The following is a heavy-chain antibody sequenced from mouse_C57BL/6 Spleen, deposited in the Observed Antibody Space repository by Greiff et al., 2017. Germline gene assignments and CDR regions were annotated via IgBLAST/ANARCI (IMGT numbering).Heavy chain of an antibody. D-gene: IGHD2-4*01. CDR3: ARPGIYYDYDFFAY. CDR2: ISSGSSTI. CDR1: GFTFSDYG. Sequence: EVMLVESGGGLVKPVGSLKLSCAASGFTFSDYGMHWVRQAPEKGLEWVAYISSGSSTIYYADTVKGRFTISSDNAKNTLFLQMTSLRSEDTAMYDCARPGIYYDYDFFAYWGQGTLVTVSA. V-gene: IGHV5-17*01. J-gene: IGHJ3*01.